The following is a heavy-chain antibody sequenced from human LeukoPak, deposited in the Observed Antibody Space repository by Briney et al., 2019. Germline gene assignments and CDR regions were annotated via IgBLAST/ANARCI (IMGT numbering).Heavy chain of an antibody. Sequence: ASVKVSCKASGYTFTSYYMHWVRQAPGHRLEWMGLINPSAGTTTYAQTFQGRVTVTRDTSTSTVYMDLSSLKSEDTAVYYCARGKSSVWPVGLCMVVWGQGTTGTVSS. CDR3: ARGKSSVWPVGLCMVV. CDR1: GYTFTSYY. J-gene: IGHJ6*02. CDR2: INPSAGTT. V-gene: IGHV1-46*01. D-gene: IGHD6-19*01.